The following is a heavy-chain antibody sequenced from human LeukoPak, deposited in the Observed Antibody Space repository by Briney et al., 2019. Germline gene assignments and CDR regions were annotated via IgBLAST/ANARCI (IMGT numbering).Heavy chain of an antibody. D-gene: IGHD5-12*01. J-gene: IGHJ4*02. CDR2: IYTSGST. CDR3: AREEYSGYDYGGDFDY. V-gene: IGHV4-61*02. Sequence: SETLSLTCTVSGGSISSGSYYWSWIRQPAGKGLELIGRIYTSGSTNYNPSLKSRVTISVDTSKNQFSLKLSSVTAADTAVYYCAREEYSGYDYGGDFDYWGQRTLVTVSS. CDR1: GGSISSGSYY.